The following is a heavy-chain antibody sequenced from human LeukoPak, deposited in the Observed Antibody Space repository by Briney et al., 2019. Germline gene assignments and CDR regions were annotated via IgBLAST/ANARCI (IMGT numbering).Heavy chain of an antibody. Sequence: GASVKVSCKASGYTFTGYYMHWVRQAPGQGLEWMGWINPNSGGTNYAQKFQGRVTMTRDTSISTAYMELSRLRSDDTAVYYCARGCRVYDSSGQYYYYYYMDVWGKGTTVTVSS. J-gene: IGHJ6*03. V-gene: IGHV1-2*02. CDR3: ARGCRVYDSSGQYYYYYYMDV. D-gene: IGHD3-22*01. CDR2: INPNSGGT. CDR1: GYTFTGYY.